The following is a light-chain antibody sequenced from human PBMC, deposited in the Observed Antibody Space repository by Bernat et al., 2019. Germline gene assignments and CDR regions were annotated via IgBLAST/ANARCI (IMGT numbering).Light chain of an antibody. CDR1: SSDVGGYNY. CDR2: DVR. V-gene: IGLV2-14*03. J-gene: IGLJ1*01. Sequence: QSALTQPASVSGSPGQSITISCTGTSSDVGGYNYVSWFQQHPGQAPKLMIYDVRNRPSGVSNRFSGSQSGNTASLTISGLQADDEADYYCSSYTSSNTYVFGTGTKVTVL. CDR3: SSYTSSNTYV.